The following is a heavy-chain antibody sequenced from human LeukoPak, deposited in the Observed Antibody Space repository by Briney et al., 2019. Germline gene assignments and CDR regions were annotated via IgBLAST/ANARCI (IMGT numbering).Heavy chain of an antibody. CDR2: IYYSGST. J-gene: IGHJ4*02. CDR1: GGSISSYY. V-gene: IGHV4-59*01. Sequence: SETLSLTCTVSGGSISSYYWSWIRQPPGKGLEWIGYIYYSGSTNYNPSLKSRVTISVDTSKSQFSLKLSAVTAADTAVFYCAREDYGGNLDYWGQGTLVTVSS. CDR3: AREDYGGNLDY. D-gene: IGHD4-23*01.